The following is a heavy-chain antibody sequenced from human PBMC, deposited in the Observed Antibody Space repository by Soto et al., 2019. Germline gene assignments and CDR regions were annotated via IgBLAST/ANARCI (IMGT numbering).Heavy chain of an antibody. J-gene: IGHJ5*02. D-gene: IGHD3-9*01. V-gene: IGHV4-31*03. CDR1: GGSISSGGYY. CDR2: IYYSGST. Sequence: QVQLQESGPGLVKPSQTLSLTCTVSGGSISSGGYYWSWIRQHPGKGLEWIGYIYYSGSTYYNPSLKSRVTXXVXTXXNQVSLKLSSVTAADTAVYYCARDCGLRYFVWFDPWGQGTLVTVSS. CDR3: ARDCGLRYFVWFDP.